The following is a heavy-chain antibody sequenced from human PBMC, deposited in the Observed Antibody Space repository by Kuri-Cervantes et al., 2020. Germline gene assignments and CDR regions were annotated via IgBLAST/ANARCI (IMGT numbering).Heavy chain of an antibody. V-gene: IGHV1-46*01. CDR2: INPSGGST. D-gene: IGHD3-22*01. J-gene: IGHJ3*02. CDR3: ARGYRYYYDSSGYHDAFDI. Sequence: ASVKVSCKASGGTFSSYTISWVRQAPGQGLEWMGIINPSGGSTSYAQKFQGRVTMTRDTSTSTVYMELSSLRSEDTAVYYCARGYRYYYDSSGYHDAFDIWGQGTMVTVSS. CDR1: GGTFSSYT.